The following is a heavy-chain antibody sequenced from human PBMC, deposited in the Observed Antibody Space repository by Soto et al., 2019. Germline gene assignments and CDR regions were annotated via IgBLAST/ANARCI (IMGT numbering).Heavy chain of an antibody. V-gene: IGHV4-30-4*01. Sequence: PSETLSLTCTVSGGSISSGDYYWSWIRQPPGKGLEWIVYIYYSGSTYYNPSLKSRVTISVDTSKNQFSLKLSSVTAADTAVYYCARSYYYDSSGYYHWGQGTLVTVPS. D-gene: IGHD3-22*01. CDR1: GGSISSGDYY. J-gene: IGHJ5*02. CDR3: ARSYYYDSSGYYH. CDR2: IYYSGST.